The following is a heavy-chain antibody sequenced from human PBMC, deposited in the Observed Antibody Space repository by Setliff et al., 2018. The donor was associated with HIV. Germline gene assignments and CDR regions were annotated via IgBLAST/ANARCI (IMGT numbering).Heavy chain of an antibody. CDR2: INPSGGST. J-gene: IGHJ4*02. V-gene: IGHV1-46*01. D-gene: IGHD1-1*01. Sequence: ASVKVSCKASGYTFTSYYMHWVRQAPGQGLQWMGIINPSGGSTTYAQKFQGRVTMTRDTSTTTIFMELSSLRSEDTAVYYCARRARESTALHSDWNDVLFFDYWGQGTLVTVSS. CDR3: ARRARESTALHSDWNDVLFFDY. CDR1: GYTFTSYY.